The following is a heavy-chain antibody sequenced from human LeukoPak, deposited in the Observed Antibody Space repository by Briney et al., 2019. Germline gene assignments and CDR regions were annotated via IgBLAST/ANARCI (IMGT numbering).Heavy chain of an antibody. CDR2: ISSGSSYI. CDR3: ATGDIPAWGY. D-gene: IGHD2-2*01. V-gene: IGHV3-21*01. CDR1: GFTFSNYY. Sequence: PGGSLRLSCAASGFTFSNYYMNWVRQAPGQGLEWVSSISSGSSYIYYADSVKGRFTISRDNSKNTLYLQMNSLRAEDTAVYYCATGDIPAWGYWGQGTLVTVSS. J-gene: IGHJ4*02.